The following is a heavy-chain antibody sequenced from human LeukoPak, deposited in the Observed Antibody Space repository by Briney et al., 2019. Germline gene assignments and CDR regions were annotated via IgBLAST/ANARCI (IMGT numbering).Heavy chain of an antibody. D-gene: IGHD6-6*01. CDR1: GGSISSGSYY. V-gene: IGHV4-61*02. Sequence: SETLSLTCTVSGGSISSGSYYWSWIRQPAGKGLEWIGRIYTSGSTHYNPSLKSRVTISVDTSKNQFSLKLSTVTAADTAVYFCARVTREAARYWYFDLWGRGTLVTVSS. CDR3: ARVTREAARYWYFDL. J-gene: IGHJ2*01. CDR2: IYTSGST.